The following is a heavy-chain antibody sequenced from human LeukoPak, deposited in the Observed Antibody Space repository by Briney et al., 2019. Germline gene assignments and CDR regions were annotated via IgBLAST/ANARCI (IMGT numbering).Heavy chain of an antibody. D-gene: IGHD6-13*01. Sequence: PSETLSLTCAVYGGSFSSYYWSWIRQPPGKGLEWIGEINHSGSTNYNPSLKSRVTISVDTSKNQFSLKLSSVTAADTAVYYCARDKIAAAGGFDWFDPWGQGTLVTVPS. CDR3: ARDKIAAAGGFDWFDP. V-gene: IGHV4-34*01. CDR1: GGSFSSYY. CDR2: INHSGST. J-gene: IGHJ5*02.